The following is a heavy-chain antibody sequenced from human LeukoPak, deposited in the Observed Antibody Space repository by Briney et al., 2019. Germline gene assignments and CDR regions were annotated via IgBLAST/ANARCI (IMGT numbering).Heavy chain of an antibody. CDR3: ACSTGKKDFDY. CDR2: IYSDGTT. V-gene: IGHV3-66*02. J-gene: IGHJ4*02. CDR1: GITVSSQY. Sequence: GGSLRLSCAASGITVSSQYISWVRQAPGKGLEWVSVIYSDGTTYYADSVKGRFIISRDTSDNTLSLQMTRLRDEDTALYYCACSTGKKDFDYWGPGTKVTVSS. D-gene: IGHD2-2*01.